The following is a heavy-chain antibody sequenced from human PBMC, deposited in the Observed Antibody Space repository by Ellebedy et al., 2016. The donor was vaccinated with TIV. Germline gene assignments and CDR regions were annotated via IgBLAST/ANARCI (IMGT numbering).Heavy chain of an antibody. Sequence: SETLSLXXTVSGGSIRRGGYYWSWIRQHPGKGLEWIGYIDYSGSTYYNPSLKSRLKISVDTSKNQSSLRLSSVTAADTAVYYCARAEREGYCSGGSCSTWFDPWGQGTLVTVSS. CDR2: IDYSGST. V-gene: IGHV4-31*03. CDR3: ARAEREGYCSGGSCSTWFDP. D-gene: IGHD2-15*01. CDR1: GGSIRRGGYY. J-gene: IGHJ5*02.